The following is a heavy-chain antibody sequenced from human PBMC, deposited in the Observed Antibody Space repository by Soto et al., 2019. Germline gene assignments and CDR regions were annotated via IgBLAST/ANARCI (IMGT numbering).Heavy chain of an antibody. CDR2: ISSSLGHT. Sequence: GGSLRLSCVASGFEFSDFHISWVRQAHGKGLGWISYISSSLGHTDYAESVKGRFTISRDNAKSSVFLEMSDLRSDYTAVYYCAANWNFGFNFWGQGTLVTVSS. V-gene: IGHV3-11*03. J-gene: IGHJ4*02. CDR1: GFEFSDFH. D-gene: IGHD1-1*01. CDR3: AANWNFGFNF.